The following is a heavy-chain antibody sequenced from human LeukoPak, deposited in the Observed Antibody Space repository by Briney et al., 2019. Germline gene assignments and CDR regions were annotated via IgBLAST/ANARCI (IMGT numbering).Heavy chain of an antibody. CDR1: GFTVSSNY. J-gene: IGHJ4*02. CDR3: AIDIQTGSAAAGTVGY. Sequence: GGSLRLSCAASGFTVSSNYMSWVRQAPGKGLEWVSVIYSGGSTYYADSVKGRFTISRDNSKNTLYLQMSSLRAEDTAVYYCAIDIQTGSAAAGTVGYWGQGTLVTVSS. CDR2: IYSGGST. V-gene: IGHV3-53*01. D-gene: IGHD6-13*01.